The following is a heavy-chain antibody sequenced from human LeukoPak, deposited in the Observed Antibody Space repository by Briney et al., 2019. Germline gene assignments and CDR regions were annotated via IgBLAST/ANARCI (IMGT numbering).Heavy chain of an antibody. J-gene: IGHJ4*02. CDR1: GYTLTELS. CDR3: ARDPGGSSSWYPSYQFDY. D-gene: IGHD6-13*01. V-gene: IGHV1-46*01. CDR2: INPSGGST. Sequence: ASVKVSCKVSGYTLTELSMHWVRQAPGQGLEWMGIINPSGGSTSYAQKFQGRVTMTRDTSTSTVYMELSSLRSEDTAVYYCARDPGGSSSWYPSYQFDYWGQGTLVTVSS.